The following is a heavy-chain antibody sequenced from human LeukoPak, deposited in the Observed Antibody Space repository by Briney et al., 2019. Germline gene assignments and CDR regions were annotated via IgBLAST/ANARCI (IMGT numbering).Heavy chain of an antibody. CDR2: ISVGRGAS. CDR1: GYTFTSYT. D-gene: IGHD1-14*01. Sequence: ASVKVSCKAPGYTFTSYTIHWVRQAPGQSLEWMGWISVGRGASKCSQEFQGRVTLTRDTSATTAYLEVSSLRPEDMAVYYCARERGIRDAFDFWGQGTMVTVSS. CDR3: ARERGIRDAFDF. V-gene: IGHV1-3*03. J-gene: IGHJ3*01.